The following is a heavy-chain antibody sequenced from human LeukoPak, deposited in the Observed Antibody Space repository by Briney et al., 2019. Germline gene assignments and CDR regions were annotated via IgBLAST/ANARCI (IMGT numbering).Heavy chain of an antibody. CDR3: AKDSSPITAALFDS. CDR1: GFTFDDYA. V-gene: IGHV3-9*01. D-gene: IGHD6-13*01. J-gene: IGHJ4*02. Sequence: GRSLRLSCAASGFTFDDYAMHWVRQAPGKGLGWVSGISWNSGSIGYADSVKGRFTISRDNAKNSLYLQMNSLRAEDTALYYCAKDSSPITAALFDSWGQGTLVTVSS. CDR2: ISWNSGSI.